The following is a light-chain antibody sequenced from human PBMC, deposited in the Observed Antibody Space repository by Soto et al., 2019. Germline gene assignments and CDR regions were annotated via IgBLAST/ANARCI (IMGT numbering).Light chain of an antibody. Sequence: DIQMTQSPSTLSASVGDRVTITCRASQSISGWLAWYQQKPGKAPNLLISDASSLESGVPSRFSGSGSGTEFTLTISCLQPDDFATYYCQQYSSYSSFGQGTKLEIK. CDR2: DAS. CDR3: QQYSSYSS. V-gene: IGKV1-5*01. CDR1: QSISGW. J-gene: IGKJ2*01.